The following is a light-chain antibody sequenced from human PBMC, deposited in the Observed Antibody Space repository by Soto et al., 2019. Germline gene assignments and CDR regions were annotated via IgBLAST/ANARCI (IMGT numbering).Light chain of an antibody. CDR1: TSFVGTYNF. V-gene: IGLV2-14*01. J-gene: IGLJ2*01. CDR2: EVS. CDR3: SSYTSSSTLV. Sequence: QSALTQPASVSGSAGQSITISCTGTTSFVGTYNFVSWYQQHPGKAPQVLIYEVSHRPSGVSDRFSGSKSGNTASLTISGLQAEDEADYYCSSYTSSSTLVFGGGTKLTVL.